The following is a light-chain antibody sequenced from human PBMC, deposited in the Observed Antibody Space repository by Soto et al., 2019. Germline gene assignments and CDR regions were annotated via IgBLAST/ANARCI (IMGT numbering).Light chain of an antibody. V-gene: IGKV1-39*01. CDR1: QSITNY. J-gene: IGKJ4*01. CDR3: QQSYSTPLT. Sequence: DIQMTQSPSSLSASVGDRVTITCRASQSITNYLNWYQQKPGRAPNLLIYAASSLQSGVPSRFSGSGSGTDFTLTISSLKPEDFATYYCQQSYSTPLTFCGGTKVEIK. CDR2: AAS.